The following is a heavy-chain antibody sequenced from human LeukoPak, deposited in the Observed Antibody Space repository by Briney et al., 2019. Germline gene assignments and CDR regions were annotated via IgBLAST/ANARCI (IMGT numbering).Heavy chain of an antibody. J-gene: IGHJ6*03. V-gene: IGHV4-34*01. Sequence: SETLSLTCAVYGGSFSGYYWSWIRQPPGKGLEWIGEINHSGSTNYNPSLKSRVTISVDTSKNQFSLKLSSVTAADTAVYYCARGTVVVPAVSFYYYYYYMDVWGKGTTVTVSS. D-gene: IGHD2-2*01. CDR3: ARGTVVVPAVSFYYYYYYMDV. CDR2: INHSGST. CDR1: GGSFSGYY.